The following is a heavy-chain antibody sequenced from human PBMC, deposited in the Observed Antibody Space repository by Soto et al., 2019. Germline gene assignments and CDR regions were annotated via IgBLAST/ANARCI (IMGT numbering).Heavy chain of an antibody. D-gene: IGHD6-19*01. Sequence: GGSLRLSCAVSGFTFSSYAMSWVRQAPGKGLEWVSAISGSGGSTYYADSVKGRFTISRDNSRNTLYLQMNSPRAEDTAVYYCAKGYSSGGFDYWGQGALVTVSS. CDR2: ISGSGGST. CDR3: AKGYSSGGFDY. V-gene: IGHV3-23*01. J-gene: IGHJ4*02. CDR1: GFTFSSYA.